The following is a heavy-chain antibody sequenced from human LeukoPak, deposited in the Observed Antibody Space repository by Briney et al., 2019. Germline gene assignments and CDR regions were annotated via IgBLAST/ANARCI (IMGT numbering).Heavy chain of an antibody. CDR3: ARNLRSGTYPKDNWFDP. CDR2: IYYSGST. V-gene: IGHV4-28*06. J-gene: IGHJ5*02. CDR1: GYSISSSNY. Sequence: SETLSLTCTVSGYSISSSNYWGWIWQPPGKGLEWIGYIYYSGSTNYNPSLKSRVTMSVDTSKNQFSLKLSSVTALDTAVYYFARNLRSGTYPKDNWFDPWGQGTLVTVSS. D-gene: IGHD1-26*01.